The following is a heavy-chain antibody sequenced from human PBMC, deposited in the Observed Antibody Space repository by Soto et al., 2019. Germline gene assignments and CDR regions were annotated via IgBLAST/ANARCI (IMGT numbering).Heavy chain of an antibody. CDR2: ISAYNGNT. V-gene: IGHV1-18*01. J-gene: IGHJ6*03. D-gene: IGHD3-9*01. CDR3: ETAYDILTGSHYYSYMDV. CDR1: GYTFTSYG. Sequence: ASVKVSCKTSGYTFTSYGISWVRQAPGQGLEWMGWISAYNGNTNYAQKLQGRVTMTTDTSTSTAYMELRSLRSDDTFVYKHETAYDILTGSHYYSYMDVWGKGTTVTVSS.